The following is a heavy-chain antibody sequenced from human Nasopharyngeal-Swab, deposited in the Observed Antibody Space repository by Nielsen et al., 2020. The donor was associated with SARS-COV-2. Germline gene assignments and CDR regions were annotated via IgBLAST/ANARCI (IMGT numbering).Heavy chain of an antibody. CDR2: IYPGDSDA. CDR3: ARLSSYGRLNYMDV. D-gene: IGHD3-16*01. V-gene: IGHV5-51*01. Sequence: GESLKISCKGSGYRFTNYWIAWVRQMPGKGLESMGIIYPGDSDARYSPSFQGQVTISVDKSINATYLQWSSLKASDTAMYYCARLSSYGRLNYMDVWGKGTTVSVSS. J-gene: IGHJ6*03. CDR1: GYRFTNYW.